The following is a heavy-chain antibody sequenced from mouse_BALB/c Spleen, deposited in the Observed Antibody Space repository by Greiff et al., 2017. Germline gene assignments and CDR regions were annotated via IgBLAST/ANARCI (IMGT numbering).Heavy chain of an antibody. J-gene: IGHJ2*01. Sequence: DVKLVESGGGLVQPGGSLKLSCAASGFTFSSYTMSWVRQTPEKRLEWVAYISNGGGSTYYPDTVKGRFTISRDNAKNTLYLQMSSLKSEDTAMYYCARHGMDGYYDYWGQGTTLTVSS. D-gene: IGHD2-3*01. CDR1: GFTFSSYT. V-gene: IGHV5-12-2*01. CDR2: ISNGGGST. CDR3: ARHGMDGYYDY.